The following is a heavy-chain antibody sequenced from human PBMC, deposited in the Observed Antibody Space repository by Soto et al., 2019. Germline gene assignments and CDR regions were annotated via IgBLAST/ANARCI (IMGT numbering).Heavy chain of an antibody. Sequence: QVQLVQSGAELKKPGSSVKVSCKASGDTFSGYPINWVRQAPGEGLEWMGRIIPVFGTTNDAQRFEGRVTFTADESTNTACMELRGLLSEDTAVYYCARDGGFGDLKYWGPGTLVPVSS. CDR3: ARDGGFGDLKY. J-gene: IGHJ4*02. CDR2: IIPVFGTT. CDR1: GDTFSGYP. V-gene: IGHV1-69*18. D-gene: IGHD3-10*01.